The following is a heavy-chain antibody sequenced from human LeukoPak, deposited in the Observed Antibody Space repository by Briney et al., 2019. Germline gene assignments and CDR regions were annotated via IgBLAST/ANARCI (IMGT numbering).Heavy chain of an antibody. CDR1: GGSISTYY. J-gene: IGHJ3*02. V-gene: IGHV4-4*07. CDR2: IYASGSV. Sequence: SETLSLTCTVSGGSISTYYWNWIRQSAGKGLELVGRIYASGSVNYNPSLKNRLTMSIDTSKNQFSLKLTSVTAADTAIYYCARGALGSTPHVAFDIRGQGTMVTVS. D-gene: IGHD1-26*01. CDR3: ARGALGSTPHVAFDI.